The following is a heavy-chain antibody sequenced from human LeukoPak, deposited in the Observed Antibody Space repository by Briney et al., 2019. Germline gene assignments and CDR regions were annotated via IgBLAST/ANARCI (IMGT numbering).Heavy chain of an antibody. CDR1: GGSISSGAYS. Sequence: PSQTLSLTCTVSGGSISSGAYSWTWIRQLPGKGPEWIGYIYYSGSTYYSPSLKSRFTISVDTSKKQFSLKLNSVTAADTAVYYCARSGGYSFDYWGQGTLVTVSS. J-gene: IGHJ4*02. CDR2: IYYSGST. D-gene: IGHD5-12*01. CDR3: ARSGGYSFDY. V-gene: IGHV4-31*03.